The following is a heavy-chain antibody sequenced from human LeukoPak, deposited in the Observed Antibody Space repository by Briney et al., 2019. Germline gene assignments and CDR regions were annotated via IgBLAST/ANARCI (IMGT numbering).Heavy chain of an antibody. Sequence: PSETLSLTCTVSGGSIASSSYYWGWIRQPPGKGLEWIGSIYFSGTTNYNPSLKSRVTISIDRSKSQFFLKLNSVIAADTAVYYCARGPGRYDSWGQGTLVTVSS. V-gene: IGHV4-39*07. CDR3: ARGPGRYDS. CDR2: IYFSGTT. J-gene: IGHJ5*01. CDR1: GGSIASSSYY.